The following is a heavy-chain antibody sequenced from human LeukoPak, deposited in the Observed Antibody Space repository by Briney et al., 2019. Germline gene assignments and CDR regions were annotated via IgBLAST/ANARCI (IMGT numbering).Heavy chain of an antibody. CDR2: ISYDGSNK. D-gene: IGHD2-2*01. V-gene: IGHV3-30*01. Sequence: PGRSLRLSCTASGFTFSSYAMHWVRQAPGKGLEWVAVISYDGSNKYYADSVKGRFTISRDNSKNTLYLQMNSLRAEDTAVYYCARDVRKCSSTSCYVYCCSGMDVWGKGATVTVSS. CDR3: ARDVRKCSSTSCYVYCCSGMDV. CDR1: GFTFSSYA. J-gene: IGHJ6*03.